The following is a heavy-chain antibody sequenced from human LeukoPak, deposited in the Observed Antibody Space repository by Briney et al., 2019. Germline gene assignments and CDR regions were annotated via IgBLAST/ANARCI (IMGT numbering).Heavy chain of an antibody. CDR1: GFTFGNAW. CDR2: IKSKTDGGTT. V-gene: IGHV3-15*01. CDR3: TTGTFCSGGSCYPPFVY. D-gene: IGHD2-15*01. J-gene: IGHJ4*02. Sequence: GGSLRLSCAASGFTFGNAWMSWVRQAPGKGLEWVARIKSKTDGGTTDYAAPVKGRFTISRDDSKSTLDLQLNSLKTEDTAVYFCTTGTFCSGGSCYPPFVYWGQGTLVTVSS.